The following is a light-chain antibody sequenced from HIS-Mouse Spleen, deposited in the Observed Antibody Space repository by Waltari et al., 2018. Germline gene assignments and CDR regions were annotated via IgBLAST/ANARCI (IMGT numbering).Light chain of an antibody. Sequence: QSALTPPRSVSGSPGQSVTISCTGTSSDDGGSNYVSWYQQHPGKAPKLMIYDVSKRPSGVPDRFSGSKSGNTASLTISGLQAEDEADYYCCSYAGSYTLVFGGGTKLTVL. V-gene: IGLV2-11*01. CDR3: CSYAGSYTLV. CDR2: DVS. CDR1: SSDDGGSNY. J-gene: IGLJ2*01.